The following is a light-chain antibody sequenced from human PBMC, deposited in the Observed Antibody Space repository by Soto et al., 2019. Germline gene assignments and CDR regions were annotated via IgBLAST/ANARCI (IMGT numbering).Light chain of an antibody. CDR3: QKRGT. CDR2: GAS. Sequence: EIVLTQSPGTLSLSPGERATLSCRASQSVSASFLAWYQQKPGQAPRLLIYGASSRATGIPDRFSGSGSGTDFTLTISRLEPEDAAVYYCQKRGTFGQGTKLEIK. V-gene: IGKV3-20*01. J-gene: IGKJ2*02. CDR1: QSVSASF.